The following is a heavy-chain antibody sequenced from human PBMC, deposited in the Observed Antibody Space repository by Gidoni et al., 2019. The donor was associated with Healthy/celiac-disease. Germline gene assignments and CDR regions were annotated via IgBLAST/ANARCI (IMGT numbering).Heavy chain of an antibody. CDR3: ARDVQLELLVYYYGMDV. CDR1: GYTFTSYA. D-gene: IGHD1-7*01. J-gene: IGHJ6*02. V-gene: IGHV7-4-1*02. CDR2: INTNNGNP. Sequence: QVQLVQSGSELKKPGASVKTSCKASGYTFTSYAMNWVRQAPGQGLEWMGWINTNNGNPTYAQGFTGRFVFSLDTSVSTAYLQISSLKAEDTAVYYCARDVQLELLVYYYGMDVWGQGTTVTVSS.